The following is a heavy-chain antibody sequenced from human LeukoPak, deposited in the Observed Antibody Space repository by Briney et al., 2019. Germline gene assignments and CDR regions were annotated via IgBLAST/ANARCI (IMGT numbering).Heavy chain of an antibody. Sequence: GGPLRLSCAASGFTFSSYAMSWVRQAPGQGLERVSAISGSGGSTYYADSVKGRFTISRDNSKNTLYLQMNSLRAEDTAVYYCAKKRGRYSYAIDYWGQGTLVTVSS. CDR3: AKKRGRYSYAIDY. CDR1: GFTFSSYA. V-gene: IGHV3-23*01. D-gene: IGHD5-18*01. CDR2: ISGSGGST. J-gene: IGHJ4*02.